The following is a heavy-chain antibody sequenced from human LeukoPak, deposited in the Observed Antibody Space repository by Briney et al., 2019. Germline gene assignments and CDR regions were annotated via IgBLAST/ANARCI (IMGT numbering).Heavy chain of an antibody. Sequence: PRGSLRLSCAASGFTFSSYGMHWVRQAPGKGLEWVAVISYDGSNKYYADSVKGRFTISRDNSKNTLYLQMNSLRAEDTAVYYCAKDTGRSYGPLDYYGMDVWGQGTTVTVSS. V-gene: IGHV3-30*18. CDR2: ISYDGSNK. CDR3: AKDTGRSYGPLDYYGMDV. J-gene: IGHJ6*02. D-gene: IGHD5-18*01. CDR1: GFTFSSYG.